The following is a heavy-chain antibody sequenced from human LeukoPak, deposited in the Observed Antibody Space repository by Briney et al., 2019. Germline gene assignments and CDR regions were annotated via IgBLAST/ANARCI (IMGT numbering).Heavy chain of an antibody. D-gene: IGHD5-18*01. J-gene: IGHJ6*02. Sequence: ASVKVSCKASGYTFTSYGISWVRQAPGQGLEWMGWISAYNGNTNYAQKLQGRVTMTTDTSTSTAYMELRSLRSDDTAVYYCAREGYSYGYYYYYGMDVWGQGTTATVSS. CDR1: GYTFTSYG. CDR2: ISAYNGNT. V-gene: IGHV1-18*01. CDR3: AREGYSYGYYYYYGMDV.